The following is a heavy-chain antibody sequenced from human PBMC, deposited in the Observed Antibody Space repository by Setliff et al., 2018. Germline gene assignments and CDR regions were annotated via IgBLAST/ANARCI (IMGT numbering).Heavy chain of an antibody. Sequence: ASVKVSCKASGYTFNSYGISWVQQAPGQGLEWMGWISCYDGNTRYARKIQGRVTMTTDTSTTTAYMELRSLTSDDTAVYYCARVRPCGGDCSTGVGGPYYFDHWGQGTLVTVSS. J-gene: IGHJ4*02. D-gene: IGHD2-21*02. V-gene: IGHV1-18*01. CDR2: ISCYDGNT. CDR1: GYTFNSYG. CDR3: ARVRPCGGDCSTGVGGPYYFDH.